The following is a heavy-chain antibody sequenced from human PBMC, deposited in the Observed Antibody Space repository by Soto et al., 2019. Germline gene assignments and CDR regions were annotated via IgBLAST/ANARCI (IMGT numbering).Heavy chain of an antibody. CDR1: GFTFSSYA. CDR3: AKRSLGYCSGDSCQPFYY. J-gene: IGHJ4*02. D-gene: IGHD2-15*01. CDR2: ISGSGGST. V-gene: IGHV3-23*01. Sequence: EVQLLESGGGLVQPGGSLRLSCAASGFTFSSYAMSWVRQAPGKGLEWVSAISGSGGSTYYADSVKGRFTISRDNSKNTLYLQMNRLRAEDTAVYYCAKRSLGYCSGDSCQPFYYWGQGTLVTVSS.